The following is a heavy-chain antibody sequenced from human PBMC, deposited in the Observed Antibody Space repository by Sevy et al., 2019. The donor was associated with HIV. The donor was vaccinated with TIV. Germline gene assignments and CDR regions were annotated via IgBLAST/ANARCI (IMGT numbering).Heavy chain of an antibody. D-gene: IGHD3-22*01. V-gene: IGHV3-23*01. Sequence: GGSLRLSCAASGFTFDSYAMNWVRQAPGKGLEWISAISGSALTTYYAGSVKGRFTISRDNSKNKLYLQMNSLRTEDTALYYCAGARYDSSGSFDAFDIWGQGTMVTVSS. CDR1: GFTFDSYA. CDR2: ISGSALTT. J-gene: IGHJ3*02. CDR3: AGARYDSSGSFDAFDI.